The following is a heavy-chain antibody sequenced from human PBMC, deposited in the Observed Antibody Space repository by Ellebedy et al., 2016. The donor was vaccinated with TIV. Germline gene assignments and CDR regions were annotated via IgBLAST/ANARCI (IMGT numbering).Heavy chain of an antibody. CDR2: ISDTGTTM. J-gene: IGHJ4*02. D-gene: IGHD1-7*01. Sequence: PGGSLRLSCAASGFTFASYDMSWVRQAPGKGLEWVSAISDTGTTMYYADSVRGRFTISRDNSKNTLYLQMNSLRAEDTAVYYCASRGGTAPPFYWGQGTLVTVSS. V-gene: IGHV3-23*01. CDR3: ASRGGTAPPFY. CDR1: GFTFASYD.